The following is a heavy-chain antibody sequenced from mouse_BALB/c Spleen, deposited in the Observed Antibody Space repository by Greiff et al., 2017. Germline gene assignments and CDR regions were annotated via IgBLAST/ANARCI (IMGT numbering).Heavy chain of an antibody. CDR1: GDSITSGY. V-gene: IGHV3-8*02. J-gene: IGHJ4*01. CDR2: ISYSGST. CDR3: ARSYYGSSFLYAMDY. D-gene: IGHD1-1*01. Sequence: EVQLQQSGPSLVKPSQTLSLTCSVTGDSITSGYWNWIRKFPGNKLEYMGYISYSGSTYYNPSLKSRISITRDTSKNQYYLQLNSVTTEDTATYYCARSYYGSSFLYAMDYWGKGTSVTVSS.